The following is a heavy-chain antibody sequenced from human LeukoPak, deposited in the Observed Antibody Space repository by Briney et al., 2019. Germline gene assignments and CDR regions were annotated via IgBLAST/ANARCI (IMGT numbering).Heavy chain of an antibody. Sequence: GGSLRHSCAASGFTFSDYYMNWIRQAPGKGLEWVSFINSGGSSIYYVDSVKGRFTISRDNAKNSLYLRMSSLRAEDTAVYYCASNLAANYHFYYGIDVWGQGTTVTVSS. D-gene: IGHD1-26*01. CDR3: ASNLAANYHFYYGIDV. V-gene: IGHV3-11*01. CDR2: INSGGSSI. J-gene: IGHJ6*02. CDR1: GFTFSDYY.